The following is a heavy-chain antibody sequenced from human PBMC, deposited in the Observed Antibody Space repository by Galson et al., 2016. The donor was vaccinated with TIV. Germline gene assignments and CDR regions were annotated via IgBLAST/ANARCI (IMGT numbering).Heavy chain of an antibody. J-gene: IGHJ6*02. CDR3: ARVVLAYSNYDGYYHGIDV. CDR2: IIPMIGTP. D-gene: IGHD4-11*01. CDR1: GDTFNSYG. Sequence: SVKVSCKATGDTFNSYGIAWVRQAPGQGLEWMGGIIPMIGTPKYAQKFQGRVTITADKSTRTDYRELSSLRSEDTARYYCARVVLAYSNYDGYYHGIDVWSQGTTVTVSS. V-gene: IGHV1-69*06.